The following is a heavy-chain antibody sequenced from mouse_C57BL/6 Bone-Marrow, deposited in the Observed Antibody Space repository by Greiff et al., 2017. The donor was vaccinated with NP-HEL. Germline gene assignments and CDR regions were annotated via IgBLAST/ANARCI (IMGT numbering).Heavy chain of an antibody. CDR2: IYPGDGDT. CDR3: ARKTSAY. J-gene: IGHJ4*01. Sequence: VKLQQSGPELVKPGASVKISCKASGYAFSSSWMNWVKQRPGKGLEWIGRIYPGDGDTNYNGKFKGKATLTADKSSSTAYMQLSSLTSEDSAVYFCARKTSAYWGQGTSVTVSS. V-gene: IGHV1-82*01. CDR1: GYAFSSSW.